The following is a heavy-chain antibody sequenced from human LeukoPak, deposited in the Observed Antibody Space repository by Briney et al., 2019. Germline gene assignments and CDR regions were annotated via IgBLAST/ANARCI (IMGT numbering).Heavy chain of an antibody. CDR1: GFTFSGYG. D-gene: IGHD6-13*01. J-gene: IGHJ4*02. CDR2: ISYDGSNK. CDR3: AKGSSIAAAGTWSFDY. Sequence: GGSLRLPCAASGFTFSGYGMHWVRQAPGKGLEWVAVISYDGSNKYYADSVKGRFTISRDNSKNTLYLQMNSLRAEDTAVYYCAKGSSIAAAGTWSFDYWGQGTLATVSS. V-gene: IGHV3-30*18.